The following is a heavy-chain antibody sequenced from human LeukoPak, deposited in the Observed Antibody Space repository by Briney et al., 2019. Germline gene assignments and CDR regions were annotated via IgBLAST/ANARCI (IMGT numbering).Heavy chain of an antibody. Sequence: GASVKVSCKASGYTFTGYYMHWVRQAPGQGLEWMGWINPNSGGTNYAQKFQGRVTMTRDTSISTAYMEPSRLRSDDTAVYYCASGFCSGGSCYRSTIQHWGQGTLVTVSS. CDR2: INPNSGGT. CDR1: GYTFTGYY. V-gene: IGHV1-2*02. D-gene: IGHD2-15*01. CDR3: ASGFCSGGSCYRSTIQH. J-gene: IGHJ1*01.